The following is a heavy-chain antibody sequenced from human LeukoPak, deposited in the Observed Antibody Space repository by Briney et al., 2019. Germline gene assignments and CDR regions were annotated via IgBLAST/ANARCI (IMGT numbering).Heavy chain of an antibody. CDR2: ISSSSSYI. V-gene: IGHV3-21*01. J-gene: IGHJ4*02. CDR1: GFTFSSYS. D-gene: IGHD3-10*02. CDR3: ARVYLGSGSLDY. Sequence: GGSLRLSCAASGFTFSSYSMNWVRQAPGKGLEWASSISSSSSYIYYADSVKGRFTISRDNAKNSLYLQMNSLRAEDTAVYYCARVYLGSGSLDYWGQGTLVTVSS.